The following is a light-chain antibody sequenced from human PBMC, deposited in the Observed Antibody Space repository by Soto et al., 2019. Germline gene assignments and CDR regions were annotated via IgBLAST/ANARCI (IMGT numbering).Light chain of an antibody. CDR3: QQYGSSPV. CDR2: GAS. Sequence: LSLSPATLSTSSWARATLSCRASQSVSNNLAWYQQKPGQAPRLLIYGASSRATGIPDRFSGSGSGTDFTLTISRLEPEDFAVYYCQQYGSSPVFGQGTKVDIK. V-gene: IGKV3-20*01. CDR1: QSVSNN. J-gene: IGKJ1*01.